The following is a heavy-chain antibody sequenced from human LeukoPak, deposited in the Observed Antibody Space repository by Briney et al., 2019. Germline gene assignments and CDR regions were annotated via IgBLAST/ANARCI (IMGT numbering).Heavy chain of an antibody. J-gene: IGHJ6*03. Sequence: GGSLRLSCAASGFTFSSYAMSWVRQAPGKGLEWVSAISGSGGSTYYADSVKGRFTISRDNSKNTLYLQMNSLRAEDTAVYYCAKSGQWLVLYYYYMDVWGKGTTVTISS. CDR3: AKSGQWLVLYYYYMDV. V-gene: IGHV3-23*01. D-gene: IGHD6-19*01. CDR2: ISGSGGST. CDR1: GFTFSSYA.